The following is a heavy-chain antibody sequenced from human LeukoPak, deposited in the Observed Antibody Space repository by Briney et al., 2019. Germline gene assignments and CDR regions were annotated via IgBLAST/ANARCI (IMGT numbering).Heavy chain of an antibody. CDR1: GFTFSDYY. V-gene: IGHV3-11*04. Sequence: GGSLRLSCAASGFTFSDYYMNWIRQAPGKGLEWVSYISSSSSTIYYADSVKGRFTISRDNAKNSLYLQMNSLRAEDTAVYYCAKDRCSNGIGCYYYYMDVWGQGTLVTVSS. D-gene: IGHD2-8*01. J-gene: IGHJ4*02. CDR3: AKDRCSNGIGCYYYYMDV. CDR2: ISSSSSTI.